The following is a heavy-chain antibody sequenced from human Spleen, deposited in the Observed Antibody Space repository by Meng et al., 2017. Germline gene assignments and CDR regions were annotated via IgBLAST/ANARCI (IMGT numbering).Heavy chain of an antibody. V-gene: IGHV4-31*01. CDR3: ARLTVTYFDY. J-gene: IGHJ4*02. CDR1: RGSTSSGVFN. CDR2: IYYSGST. D-gene: IGHD4-17*01. Sequence: QLRLQESGPGMRKRAQTRSLPGTVPRGSTSSGVFNWSWIRQDPGKGREWIGYIYYSGSTYYNPSLKSLVTISVDTSKNQFSLKLSSVTAADTGVYYCARLTVTYFDYWGQGTLVTVSS.